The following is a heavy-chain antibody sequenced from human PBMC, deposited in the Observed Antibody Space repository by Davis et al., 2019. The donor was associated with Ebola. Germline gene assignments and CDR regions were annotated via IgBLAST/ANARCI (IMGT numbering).Heavy chain of an antibody. CDR2: IYYSGST. CDR3: ARALGYCSSTSCRRGWFDP. V-gene: IGHV4-59*11. J-gene: IGHJ5*02. D-gene: IGHD2-2*01. Sequence: PGGSLRLSCTVSGGSISSHYWSWIRQPPGKGLEWFGYIYYSGSTNYNPSLKSRVTISVDTSKNQFSLKLSSVTAADTAVYYRARALGYCSSTSCRRGWFDPWGQGTLVTVSS. CDR1: GGSISSHY.